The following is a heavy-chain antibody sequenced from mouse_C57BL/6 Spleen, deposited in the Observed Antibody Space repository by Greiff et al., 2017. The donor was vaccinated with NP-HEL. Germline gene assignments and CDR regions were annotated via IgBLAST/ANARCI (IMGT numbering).Heavy chain of an antibody. CDR1: GYTFTSYW. V-gene: IGHV1-64*01. Sequence: QVQLQQPGAELVKPGASVKLSCKASGYTFTSYWMHRVKQRPGQGLEWIGMIHPNSGSTNYNEKFKSKATLTVDKSSSTAYMQLSSLTSEDSAVYYCARWATVVDAMDYWGQGTSVTVSS. J-gene: IGHJ4*01. D-gene: IGHD1-1*01. CDR2: IHPNSGST. CDR3: ARWATVVDAMDY.